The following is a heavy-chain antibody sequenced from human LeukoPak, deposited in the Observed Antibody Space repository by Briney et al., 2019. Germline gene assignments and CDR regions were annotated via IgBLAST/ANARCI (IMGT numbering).Heavy chain of an antibody. J-gene: IGHJ5*02. CDR1: GYTFTGYY. D-gene: IGHD1-14*01. CDR3: ARDLPPTNNWFDP. Sequence: GASVKVSCKASGYTFTGYYMHWVRQAPGQGLEWTGWINPNSGGTNYAQKFQGRVTMTRDTSISTAYMELSRLRSDDTAVYYCARDLPPTNNWFDPWGQGTLVTVSS. CDR2: INPNSGGT. V-gene: IGHV1-2*02.